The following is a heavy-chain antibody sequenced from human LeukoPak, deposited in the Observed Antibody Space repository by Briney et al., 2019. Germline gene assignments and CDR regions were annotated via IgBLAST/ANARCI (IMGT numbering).Heavy chain of an antibody. D-gene: IGHD3-16*01. CDR3: ARNLGPFDV. Sequence: GGSLRLSCAASGFTFNDFAMTWVRQAPGKGPEWVSTIADAGTYYAASVKGRFIISRDNSKNMLYLQLNSLRADDTAMYYCARNLGPFDVRGHGTMVTVSS. V-gene: IGHV3-23*01. CDR2: IADAGT. CDR1: GFTFNDFA. J-gene: IGHJ3*01.